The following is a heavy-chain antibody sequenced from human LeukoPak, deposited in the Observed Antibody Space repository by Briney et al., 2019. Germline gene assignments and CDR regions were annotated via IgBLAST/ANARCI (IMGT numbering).Heavy chain of an antibody. CDR1: GFTFSSFY. D-gene: IGHD1-26*01. CDR2: ISSGSTYI. V-gene: IGHV3-21*01. J-gene: IGHJ5*02. Sequence: GGSLRLSCAASGFTFSSFYLGWVRQAPGKGLEWVSSISSGSTYIYYADSVKGRFTISRDNARNSLSLQLNSLRADDSAVYYCVRSAVPYVERSPYDTWGQGTLVTVSS. CDR3: VRSAVPYVERSPYDT.